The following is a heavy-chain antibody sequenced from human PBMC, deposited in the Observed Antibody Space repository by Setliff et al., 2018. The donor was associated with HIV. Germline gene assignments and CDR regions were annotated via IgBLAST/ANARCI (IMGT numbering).Heavy chain of an antibody. J-gene: IGHJ1*01. CDR3: ARKQWGSSGYYEFFQQ. D-gene: IGHD3-22*01. Sequence: SETLSLTCIVSGASISYNTWSWIRQPPGKGLQWIGFIHHSVTTSYNPSLKSRVTISLDTSKNQLSLKLSSVTAADTAVYYCARKQWGSSGYYEFFQQWGQGTLVTSPQ. V-gene: IGHV4-59*01. CDR2: IHHSVTT. CDR1: GASISYNT.